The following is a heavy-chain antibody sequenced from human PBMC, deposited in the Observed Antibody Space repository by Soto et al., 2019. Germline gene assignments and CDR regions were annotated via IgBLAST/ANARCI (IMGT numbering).Heavy chain of an antibody. D-gene: IGHD6-25*01. V-gene: IGHV1-69*09. CDR2: INPTLDST. CDR1: GIMSSGYG. J-gene: IGHJ4*02. CDR3: ATMKRARLDS. Sequence: QEQGVQSGPAMKEPGSSVKVSCRASGIMSSGYGFSWVRQAPGHGLEWVGRINPTLDSTQYAQNLQGRVSITVDKSTDTAYFEVTSLRLEDTAIYFCATMKRARLDSWGRGTVVTVSS.